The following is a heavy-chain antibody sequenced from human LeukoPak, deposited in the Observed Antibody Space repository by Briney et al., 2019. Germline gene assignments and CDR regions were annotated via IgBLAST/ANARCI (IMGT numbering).Heavy chain of an antibody. Sequence: ASVKVSCKASTYIPSHFGSSWVRLAPGGDLEWMGGHTGDCGQTNYGHKFYGRVTMTMETSTNTASMELRGLRSDDTAIYYCARVYLYTTGWSAAYYYFMDVWGKGTTVIVSS. J-gene: IGHJ6*03. CDR1: TYIPSHFG. CDR2: HTGDCGQT. CDR3: ARVYLYTTGWSAAYYYFMDV. D-gene: IGHD3-16*02. V-gene: IGHV1-18*01.